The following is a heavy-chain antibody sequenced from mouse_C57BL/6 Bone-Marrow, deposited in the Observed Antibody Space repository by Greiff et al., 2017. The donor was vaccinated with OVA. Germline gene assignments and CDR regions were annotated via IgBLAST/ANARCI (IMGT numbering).Heavy chain of an antibody. J-gene: IGHJ2*01. CDR1: GFTFSDYY. V-gene: IGHV5-12*01. CDR3: ARRDGYYDFDY. Sequence: DVKLVESGGGLVQPGGSLKLSCAASGFTFSDYYMYWVRQTPEKRLEWVAYISNGGGSTYYPDTVKGRFTISRDNAKNTLYLQMSRLKSEDTAMYYCARRDGYYDFDYWGQGTTLTVSS. CDR2: ISNGGGST. D-gene: IGHD2-3*01.